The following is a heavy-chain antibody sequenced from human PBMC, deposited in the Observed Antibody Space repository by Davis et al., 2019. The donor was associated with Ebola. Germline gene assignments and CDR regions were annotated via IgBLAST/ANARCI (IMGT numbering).Heavy chain of an antibody. Sequence: SETLSLTCGVSGGFVSSGGYSWSWIRQPPGKGLEWIGHYYYTGTTHYNPSLKSRVTISVDTSKNQFSLKLSSVTAADTAVYYCARGNYGDYIVLYYYNMDVWGQGTLVIVSS. D-gene: IGHD4-17*01. J-gene: IGHJ6*02. V-gene: IGHV4-61*08. CDR2: YYYTGTT. CDR1: GGFVSSGGYS. CDR3: ARGNYGDYIVLYYYNMDV.